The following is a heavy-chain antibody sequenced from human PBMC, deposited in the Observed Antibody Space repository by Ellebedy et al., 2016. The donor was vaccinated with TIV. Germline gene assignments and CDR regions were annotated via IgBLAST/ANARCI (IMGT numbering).Heavy chain of an antibody. CDR1: GGSISSYY. J-gene: IGHJ4*02. Sequence: SETLSLTCTVSGGSISSYYWSWIRQPPGKGLEWIGYIYSGDTNYNPSLKSRVTISVDTSKSQFSLRLSSVTAADTAVYYCARHFSTDPFDYWGQGTLVAVSS. V-gene: IGHV4-59*08. D-gene: IGHD2-2*01. CDR2: IYSGDT. CDR3: ARHFSTDPFDY.